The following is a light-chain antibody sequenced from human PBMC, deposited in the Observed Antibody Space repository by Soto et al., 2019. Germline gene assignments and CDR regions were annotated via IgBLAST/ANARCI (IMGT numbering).Light chain of an antibody. V-gene: IGKV1-5*03. J-gene: IGKJ1*01. CDR2: KAS. CDR1: QNIYTW. Sequence: DYQVSQSPSTLSASVGDRVTITCRASQNIYTWLAWYQQKPGIAPKLLIHKASTLESGVPSRFSGSGYGTELTLTLSGLQPEDSATYYCQQYERYSTFGQGTKVEIK. CDR3: QQYERYST.